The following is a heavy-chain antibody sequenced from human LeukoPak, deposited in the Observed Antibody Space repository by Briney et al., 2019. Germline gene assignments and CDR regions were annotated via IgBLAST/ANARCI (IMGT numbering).Heavy chain of an antibody. J-gene: IGHJ4*02. D-gene: IGHD5-18*01. CDR3: ARECAHVDTAMVFDY. Sequence: GASVKVSCKASGYTFTSYYIHWVRQAPGQGLEGMGIINPSGGSTSYAQKFQGRVTMTRDTSTSTVYMELSGLRSEDTAVYYCARECAHVDTAMVFDYWGQGTLVTVSS. V-gene: IGHV1-46*01. CDR2: INPSGGST. CDR1: GYTFTSYY.